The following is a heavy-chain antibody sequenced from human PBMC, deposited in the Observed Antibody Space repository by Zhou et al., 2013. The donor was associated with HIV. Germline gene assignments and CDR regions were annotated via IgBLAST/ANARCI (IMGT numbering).Heavy chain of an antibody. D-gene: IGHD6-13*01. V-gene: IGHV1-46*02. CDR3: ARGHAAAAAAFDY. Sequence: QVRLVQSGDEVKKPGASVKVSCKTTGYTFNRYDVSWVRQAPGQGLEWMGVINPSGGGTSYAQEFQGRVTMTRDTSTRTVYMELSSLRSEDTAVYYCARGHAAAAAAFDYWGQGTLVTVSS. CDR2: INPSGGGT. CDR1: GYTFNRYD. J-gene: IGHJ4*02.